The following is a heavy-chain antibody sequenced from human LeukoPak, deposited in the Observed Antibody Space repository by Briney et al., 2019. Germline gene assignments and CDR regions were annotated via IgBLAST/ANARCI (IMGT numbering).Heavy chain of an antibody. J-gene: IGHJ4*02. CDR1: RFTFSSYW. CDR3: RTWITSNTIGIYYFDY. V-gene: IGHV3-15*01. Sequence: GGSLRLSCAASRFTFSSYWMSWVRQAPGKGLEWVGRIKSKTDGGTTDYAAPVKGRFTISRDDSKNTVYLQVNSLKTEDTAVYYCRTWITSNTIGIYYFDYWGQGTLVTVSS. D-gene: IGHD3-16*01. CDR2: IKSKTDGGTT.